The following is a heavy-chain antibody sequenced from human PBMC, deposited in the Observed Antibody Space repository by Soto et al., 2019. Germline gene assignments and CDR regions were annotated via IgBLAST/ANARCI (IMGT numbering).Heavy chain of an antibody. CDR3: ARDLGYCSGGSCYSGGGNDAFDI. V-gene: IGHV1-2*04. D-gene: IGHD2-15*01. CDR1: GYTLTGYY. J-gene: IGHJ3*02. CDR2: INPNSGGT. Sequence: ASVKGSCKASGYTLTGYYMHWVRQAPGQGLEWMGWINPNSGGTNYAQKFQGWVTMTRDTSISTAYMELSRLRSDDTAVYYCARDLGYCSGGSCYSGGGNDAFDIWGQGTMVTVSS.